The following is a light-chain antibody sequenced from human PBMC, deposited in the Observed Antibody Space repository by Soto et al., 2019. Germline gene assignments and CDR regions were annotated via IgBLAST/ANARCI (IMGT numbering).Light chain of an antibody. J-gene: IGKJ3*01. CDR2: AAS. Sequence: AIQMTQSPSSLSASVGDRVTITCRASQGIRTDLGWYQQKPGKAPKLLICAASSLQSGVPSRFSGSGSGTDFTLTISSLQPEDFATYYCLQDYNYPLTFGPGTKVDIK. CDR3: LQDYNYPLT. V-gene: IGKV1-6*01. CDR1: QGIRTD.